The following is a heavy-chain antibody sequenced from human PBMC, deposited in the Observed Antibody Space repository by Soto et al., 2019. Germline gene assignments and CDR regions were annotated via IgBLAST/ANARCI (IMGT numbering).Heavy chain of an antibody. CDR2: ISGSGGST. CDR1: GFTFSNYA. V-gene: IGHV3-23*01. D-gene: IGHD6-13*01. Sequence: EVQLLESGGGLVQPGGSLRLSCAASGFTFSNYAVTWVREAPGKGLEWVSTISGSGGSTYYADSVKGRFTISRDNSKNTLYLQMNSLIHEHTAVYYCAKDHASSWYETDYWGQGALVTVSS. CDR3: AKDHASSWYETDY. J-gene: IGHJ4*02.